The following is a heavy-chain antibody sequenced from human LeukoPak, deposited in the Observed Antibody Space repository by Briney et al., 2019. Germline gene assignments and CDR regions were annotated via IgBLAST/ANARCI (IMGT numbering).Heavy chain of an antibody. J-gene: IGHJ4*02. Sequence: GGSLRLSCAASGFTFSSYAMSWVRQAPGKGLEWVSAISGCGGSTYYADSVKGRFTISRDNSKNTLYLQMNSLRAEDTAVYYCAKVRGSRRAYYFDYWGQGTLVTVSS. V-gene: IGHV3-23*01. D-gene: IGHD6-13*01. CDR3: AKVRGSRRAYYFDY. CDR1: GFTFSSYA. CDR2: ISGCGGST.